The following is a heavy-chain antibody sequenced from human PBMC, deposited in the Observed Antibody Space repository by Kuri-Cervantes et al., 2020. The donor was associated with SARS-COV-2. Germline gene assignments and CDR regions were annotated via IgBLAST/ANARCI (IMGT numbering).Heavy chain of an antibody. J-gene: IGHJ4*02. D-gene: IGHD4-17*01. CDR1: GGTFSSYA. V-gene: IGHV1-2*02. CDR3: ARVGFGDYEIDY. CDR2: INPNSGGT. Sequence: ASVKVSCKASGGTFSSYAISWVRQAPGQGLEWMGWINPNSGGTNYAQKFQGRVTMTRDTSINTAYMELSRLRSDDTAVYYCARVGFGDYEIDYRGQGTLVTVSS.